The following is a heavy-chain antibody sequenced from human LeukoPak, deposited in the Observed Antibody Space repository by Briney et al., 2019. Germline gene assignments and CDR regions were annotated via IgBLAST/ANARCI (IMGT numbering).Heavy chain of an antibody. J-gene: IGHJ4*02. CDR3: AKDREYSGYEYFDY. D-gene: IGHD5-12*01. CDR1: GFTFSSYG. V-gene: IGHV3-30*02. Sequence: PGGSLRLSCAASGFTFSSYGMHWVRQAPGKGLEWVAFIRYDGSNKYYADSVKGRFTISRDNSKNTLYLQMNSLRAEDTAVYHCAKDREYSGYEYFDYWGQGTLVTVSS. CDR2: IRYDGSNK.